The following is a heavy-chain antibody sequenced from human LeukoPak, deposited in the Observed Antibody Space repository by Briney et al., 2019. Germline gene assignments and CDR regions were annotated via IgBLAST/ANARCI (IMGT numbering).Heavy chain of an antibody. Sequence: GASVKVSCKASGYTFTDYYIHWVRRAPGQGLEWMGRINPKSGGPDYAQDFPGRVTMTRDTSINTADVELGSLTSDDTAVYYCARDFASTPNWELDYWGQGNPVTVS. CDR2: INPKSGGP. CDR1: GYTFTDYY. CDR3: ARDFASTPNWELDY. D-gene: IGHD7-27*01. V-gene: IGHV1-2*06. J-gene: IGHJ4*02.